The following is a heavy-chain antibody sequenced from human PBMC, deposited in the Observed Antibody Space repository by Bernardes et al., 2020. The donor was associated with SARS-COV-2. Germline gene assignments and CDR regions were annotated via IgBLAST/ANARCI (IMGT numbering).Heavy chain of an antibody. CDR1: GFSLSTSGVG. CDR3: AHSLGPYCSSTSCYMYAFDI. J-gene: IGHJ3*02. V-gene: IGHV2-5*01. Sequence: SGPTLVKPTQTLTLTCTFSGFSLSTSGVGVGWIRQPPGKALEWLALIYWNDDKRYSPSLKSRLTITKDTSKNQVVLTMTNMDPVDTATYYCAHSLGPYCSSTSCYMYAFDIWGQGTMVTVSS. D-gene: IGHD2-2*02. CDR2: IYWNDDK.